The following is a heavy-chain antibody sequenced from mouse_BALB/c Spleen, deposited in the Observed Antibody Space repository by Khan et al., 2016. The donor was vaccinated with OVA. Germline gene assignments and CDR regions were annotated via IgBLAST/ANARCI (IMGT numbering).Heavy chain of an antibody. CDR1: GYTFTNYG. Sequence: QIQLVQSGPELKKPGEIVKISCKASGYTFTNYGMNWVKQAPGKGLKWMGWINTYTGEPTYADDFKGRFVFSLETSASTAYLQISNLKNEDMTTYFCARISSYWYSDVWGAGTTVTVSS. CDR2: INTYTGEP. V-gene: IGHV9-1*02. D-gene: IGHD6-2*01. CDR3: ARISSYWYSDV. J-gene: IGHJ1*01.